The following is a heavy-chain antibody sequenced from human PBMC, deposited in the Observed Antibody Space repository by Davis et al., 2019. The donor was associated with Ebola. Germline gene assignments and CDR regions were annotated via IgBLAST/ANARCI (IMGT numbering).Heavy chain of an antibody. J-gene: IGHJ3*01. CDR2: IIGDGSIT. CDR1: GFTFSSYS. Sequence: PGGSLRLSCAASGFTFSSYSMNWVRQAPGKGLEWVSRIIGDGSITNYADCVEGRFTIFRDNGKNTLYLQLHSLTAEDTAVYYCARGPTVTGTGNSFDLWGQGTGVTISS. D-gene: IGHD1-1*01. CDR3: ARGPTVTGTGNSFDL. V-gene: IGHV3-74*01.